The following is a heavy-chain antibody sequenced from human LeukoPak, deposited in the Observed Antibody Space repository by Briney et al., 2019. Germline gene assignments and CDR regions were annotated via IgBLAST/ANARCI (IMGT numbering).Heavy chain of an antibody. CDR3: AKGSRLREGGSYRF. J-gene: IGHJ4*02. CDR1: GGIFSSYA. V-gene: IGHV1-69*06. Sequence: SVKVSCKASGGIFSSYAINWVRQAPGQGLEWMGRIITIFGSANYAQKFQGGVTITADKSTRTAYMELSSLRSEDTALYYCAKGSRLREGGSYRFWGQGTLVTVSS. D-gene: IGHD3-16*02. CDR2: IITIFGSA.